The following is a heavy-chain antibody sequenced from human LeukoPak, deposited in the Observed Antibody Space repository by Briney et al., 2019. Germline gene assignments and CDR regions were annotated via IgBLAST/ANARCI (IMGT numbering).Heavy chain of an antibody. J-gene: IGHJ4*02. CDR1: GFTFSSYA. V-gene: IGHV3-30*04. CDR2: ISYDGSVK. Sequence: PGGSLRLSCAASGFTFSSYAMHWVRQAPGKGLEWITFISYDGSVKYYADSVKGRFTISRDNSKNTLYLQMNSLRAEDTAVFYCARDRSEEYSLDYWGQGTRVTVSS. CDR3: ARDRSEEYSLDY. D-gene: IGHD2-15*01.